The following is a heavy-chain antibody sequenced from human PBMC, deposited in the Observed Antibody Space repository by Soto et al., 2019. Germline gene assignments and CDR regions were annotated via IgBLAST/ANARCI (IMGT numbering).Heavy chain of an antibody. CDR3: ARDRAEYSSSSLSY. V-gene: IGHV3-30-3*01. CDR1: GFTFSSYA. J-gene: IGHJ4*02. Sequence: GGSLRLSCAASGFTFSSYAMHWVRQAPGKGLEWVAVISYDGSNKYYADSVKGRFTISRDNSKNTLYLQMNSLRAEDTAVYYCARDRAEYSSSSLSYWGQGTLVTVSS. D-gene: IGHD6-6*01. CDR2: ISYDGSNK.